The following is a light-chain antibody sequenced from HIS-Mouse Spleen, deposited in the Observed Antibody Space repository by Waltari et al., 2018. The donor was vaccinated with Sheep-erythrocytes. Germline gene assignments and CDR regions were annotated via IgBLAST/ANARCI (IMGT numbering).Light chain of an antibody. CDR3: CSYAGSSTWV. CDR1: SSDVGGYNY. Sequence: QSALTQPPSASGSPGQSVTISCTGTSSDVGGYNYVSWYQQHPGKAPKLMIYEVSKRPSGVSNRCSGSKSGNTASLTISGLQAEDEADYYCCSYAGSSTWVFGGGTKLTVL. J-gene: IGLJ3*02. CDR2: EVS. V-gene: IGLV2-23*02.